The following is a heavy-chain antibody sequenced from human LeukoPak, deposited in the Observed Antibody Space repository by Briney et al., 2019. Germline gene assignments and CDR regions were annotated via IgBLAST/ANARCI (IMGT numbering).Heavy chain of an antibody. V-gene: IGHV4-34*01. CDR3: ARERRTSPRRGYPYDLWSDYPDY. D-gene: IGHD3-3*01. CDR1: GGSFSGYY. Sequence: SETLSLTCAVYGGSFSGYYWSWIRQPPGKGLEWIGEINHSGSTNYNPSLKSRVTISVDTSKNQFSLKLSSVTAADTAVYYCARERRTSPRRGYPYDLWSDYPDYWGQGTLVTVSS. CDR2: INHSGST. J-gene: IGHJ4*02.